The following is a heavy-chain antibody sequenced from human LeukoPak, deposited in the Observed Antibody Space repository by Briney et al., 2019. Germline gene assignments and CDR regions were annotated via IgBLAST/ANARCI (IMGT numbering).Heavy chain of an antibody. V-gene: IGHV3-20*04. J-gene: IGHJ3*02. Sequence: PSGGSLRLSCAASGFNFDDYVMSWVRQAPGKGLEWVSGINWNGGSRGYADSVKGRFTISRDNAKNSLYLQMNSLRAEDTALYYCARGGSYLSAFDIWGQGTMVTVSS. CDR3: ARGGSYLSAFDI. CDR1: GFNFDDYV. CDR2: INWNGGSR. D-gene: IGHD1-26*01.